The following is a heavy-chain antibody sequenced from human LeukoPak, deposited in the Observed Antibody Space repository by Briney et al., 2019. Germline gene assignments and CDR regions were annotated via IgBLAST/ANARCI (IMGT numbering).Heavy chain of an antibody. CDR1: GFTFSNYG. D-gene: IGHD2-2*01. CDR2: IWYDGSNK. V-gene: IGHV3-33*01. CDR3: ARDLGGSASWIDY. Sequence: GGSLRLSRVASGFTFSNYGMHWVRQAPGKGREWVAIIWYDGSNKYYADSVKGRFTISRDNSKNTLYVQMNSLRVEDTAVYYCARDLGGSASWIDYWGQGTLVTVSS. J-gene: IGHJ4*02.